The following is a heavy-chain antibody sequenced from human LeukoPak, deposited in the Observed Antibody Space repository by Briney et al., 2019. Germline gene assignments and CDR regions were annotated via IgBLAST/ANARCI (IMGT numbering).Heavy chain of an antibody. V-gene: IGHV4-59*01. CDR2: IYYSGST. CDR3: ARDRFPSSSGFS. J-gene: IGHJ4*02. D-gene: IGHD6-19*01. CDR1: GGSISSYC. Sequence: SETLSLTCTVSGGSISSYCWSWIRQPPGKGLEWIGYIYYSGSTNYNPSLKSRVTISVDTSKNQFSLKLSSVTAADTAVYYCARDRFPSSSGFSWGQGTLVTVSS.